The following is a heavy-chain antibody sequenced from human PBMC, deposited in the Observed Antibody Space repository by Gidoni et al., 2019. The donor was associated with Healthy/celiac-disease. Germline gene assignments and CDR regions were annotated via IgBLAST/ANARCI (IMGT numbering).Heavy chain of an antibody. CDR2: ISSSGSTI. Sequence: QVQLVESGGGLVKPGGSLRLSCAASGFTFSDYYLSWLRQAPGKGLEWVSYISSSGSTIYYADSVKGRFTISRDNAKNSLYLQMNSLRAEDTAVYYCARHEITMVRGVRLDGFGMDVWGQGTTVTVSS. V-gene: IGHV3-11*01. D-gene: IGHD3-10*01. CDR1: GFTFSDYY. J-gene: IGHJ6*02. CDR3: ARHEITMVRGVRLDGFGMDV.